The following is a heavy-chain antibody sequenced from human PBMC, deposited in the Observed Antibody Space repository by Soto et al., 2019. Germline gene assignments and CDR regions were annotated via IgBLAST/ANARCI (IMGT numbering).Heavy chain of an antibody. Sequence: QITLKESGPTLVKPTQTLTLTCTFSGFSLSTSGVGVGWIRQPPGKPLEWLALIYCDDDKRYSRSLKSRLTITKDTSKNPVVLTMTNLDPVDTATYYCAHSRKPHVGSGSPPFGSYNWFDPWGQGTLVTVSS. CDR2: IYCDDDK. V-gene: IGHV2-5*02. D-gene: IGHD3-10*01. J-gene: IGHJ5*02. CDR3: AHSRKPHVGSGSPPFGSYNWFDP. CDR1: GFSLSTSGVG.